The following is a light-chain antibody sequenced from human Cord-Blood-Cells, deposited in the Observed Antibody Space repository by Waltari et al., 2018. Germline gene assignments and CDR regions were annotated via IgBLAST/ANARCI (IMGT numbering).Light chain of an antibody. CDR3: CSYAGSYTF. Sequence: QSALTQARSVSGFPGQSVTISCTGTSSDVGGYNYVSWYQQHPGKAPKLMIYDVSKRPSGVPVRFSGSKSGNTASLTISGLQAEDEADYYCCSYAGSYTFFGTGTKVTVL. CDR2: DVS. V-gene: IGLV2-11*01. CDR1: SSDVGGYNY. J-gene: IGLJ1*01.